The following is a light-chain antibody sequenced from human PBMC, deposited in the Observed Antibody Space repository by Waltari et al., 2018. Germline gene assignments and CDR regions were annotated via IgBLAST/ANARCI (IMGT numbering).Light chain of an antibody. CDR1: SSEIGASNY. Sequence: QSALTQPASVSGSPGQSITLSCTGTSSEIGASNYISWYQQHPGKAPKLLIYNVVNRPFGVSKLFSGSKSGNTASLAISGLQPEDEANYYCASYVTTTTLVVFGGGTTLTVL. J-gene: IGLJ3*02. CDR2: NVV. CDR3: ASYVTTTTLVV. V-gene: IGLV2-14*03.